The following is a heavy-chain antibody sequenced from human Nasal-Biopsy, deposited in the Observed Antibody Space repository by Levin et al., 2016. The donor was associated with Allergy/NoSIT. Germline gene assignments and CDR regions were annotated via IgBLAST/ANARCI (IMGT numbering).Heavy chain of an antibody. V-gene: IGHV3-7*01. CDR1: GFTFSSYW. Sequence: GESLKISCAASGFTFSSYWMRWVRQAPGKGLEWVASIKEDGSQNYYVDSVKGRFTISRDNGKNSLYLQLNSLRAEDTAVYYCARVNSQRALDIWGQGTMVTVSS. CDR2: IKEDGSQN. CDR3: ARVNSQRALDI. J-gene: IGHJ3*02.